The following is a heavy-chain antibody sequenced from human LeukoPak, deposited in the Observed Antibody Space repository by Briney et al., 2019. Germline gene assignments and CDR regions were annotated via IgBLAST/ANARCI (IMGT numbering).Heavy chain of an antibody. V-gene: IGHV3-23*01. CDR1: GFAFSVYA. Sequence: GGSLRLSCTASGFAFSVYAMSWLRQPPGKGLEWVSTINANSGTTSYAASVRGRFTISRDNSKNTLYLQLNTLRADDTATYYCAKPISGGLAVTADWFHPWGQGTLVAVSS. CDR2: INANSGTT. J-gene: IGHJ5*01. D-gene: IGHD6-19*01. CDR3: AKPISGGLAVTADWFHP.